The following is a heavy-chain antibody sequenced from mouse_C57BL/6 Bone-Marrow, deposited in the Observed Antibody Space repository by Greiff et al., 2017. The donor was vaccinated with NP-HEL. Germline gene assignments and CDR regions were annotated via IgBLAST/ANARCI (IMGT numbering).Heavy chain of an antibody. CDR1: GHTFTDYY. J-gene: IGHJ2*01. D-gene: IGHD1-1*01. CDR3: ARSLYYYGSSYNY. CDR2: IYPGSGNT. V-gene: IGHV1-76*01. Sequence: LVESGAELVRPGASVKLSCKASGHTFTDYYINWVKQRPGQGLEWIARIYPGSGNTYYNEKFKGKATLTAEKSSSTAYMQLSSLTSEDSAVYFCARSLYYYGSSYNYWGQGTTLTVSS.